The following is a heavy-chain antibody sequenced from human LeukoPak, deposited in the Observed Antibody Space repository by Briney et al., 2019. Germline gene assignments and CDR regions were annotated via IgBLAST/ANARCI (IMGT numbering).Heavy chain of an antibody. CDR3: GRYRRGMVVVPAADWYFDL. V-gene: IGHV4-34*01. CDR1: GGSFSGYY. Sequence: SETLSLTCAVYGGSFSGYYWSWIRQLPGKGLEWIGEINHRGSTNYNPSLKSRVTISVDTSKNQFSLKLSSVTAADTAVYYCGRYRRGMVVVPAADWYFDLWGRGTLVTVSS. D-gene: IGHD2-2*01. J-gene: IGHJ2*01. CDR2: INHRGST.